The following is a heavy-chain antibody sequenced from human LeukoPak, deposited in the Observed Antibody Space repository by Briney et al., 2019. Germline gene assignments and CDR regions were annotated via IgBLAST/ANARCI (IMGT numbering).Heavy chain of an antibody. CDR1: GFIFNTYW. D-gene: IGHD3-10*01. V-gene: IGHV3-7*01. CDR2: IKQGGTEK. J-gene: IGHJ6*03. CDR3: ARAWYGSGNYYSRNYFDYYMDV. Sequence: GGSLRLTCEASGFIFNTYWMTWVRQAPGKGLEWVANIKQGGTEKFHADSVKGRFTIARDNVKNLLILQMDSLRADDTAVYYCARAWYGSGNYYSRNYFDYYMDVWGKGTAVIVSS.